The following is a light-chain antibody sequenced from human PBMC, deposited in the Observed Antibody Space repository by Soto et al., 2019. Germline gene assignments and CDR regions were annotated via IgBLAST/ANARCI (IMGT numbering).Light chain of an antibody. CDR1: SSNIGSHN. CDR3: AVWDDSLSGRV. Sequence: QAVRTEPRSESGTPAQGVTISCSGSSSNIGSHNIYWYQQLPGTAPQLLIYKNNQRPSGVPDRFSGSKSGTSASLAISGLRSEDEADYYCAVWDDSLSGRVFGGGTKVTVL. V-gene: IGLV1-47*01. J-gene: IGLJ2*01. CDR2: KNN.